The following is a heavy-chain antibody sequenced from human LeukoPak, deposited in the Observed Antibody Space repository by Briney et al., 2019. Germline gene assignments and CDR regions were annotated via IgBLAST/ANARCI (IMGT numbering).Heavy chain of an antibody. Sequence: GGSLRLSCAASGFTFSDYYMSWIRQAPGKGLEWVSSISSSSSYIYYADSVKGRFTISRDNAKNSLYLQMNSLRAEGTAVYYCARDRAANVDTAMGTLDYWGQGTLVTVSS. CDR2: ISSSSSYI. CDR1: GFTFSDYY. CDR3: ARDRAANVDTAMGTLDY. J-gene: IGHJ4*02. D-gene: IGHD5-18*01. V-gene: IGHV3-11*06.